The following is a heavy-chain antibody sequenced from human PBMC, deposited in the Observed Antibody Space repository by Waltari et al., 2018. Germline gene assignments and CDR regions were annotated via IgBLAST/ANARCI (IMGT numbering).Heavy chain of an antibody. CDR2: INHSGST. Sequence: QVQLQQWGAGLLKPSETLSLTCAVYGGSFSGYYWSWIRQPPGKGLEWIGEINHSGSTNYKPSLKSRVTISVDTSKNQFSLKLSSVTAADTAVYYCARGSDRSHLRWFDPWGQGTLVTVSS. CDR3: ARGSDRSHLRWFDP. J-gene: IGHJ5*02. V-gene: IGHV4-34*01. CDR1: GGSFSGYY.